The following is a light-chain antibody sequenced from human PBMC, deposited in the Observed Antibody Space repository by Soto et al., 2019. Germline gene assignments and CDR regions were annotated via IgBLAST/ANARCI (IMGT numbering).Light chain of an antibody. CDR2: GNS. CDR1: SSNIGAGYD. J-gene: IGLJ2*01. Sequence: QSVLTQPPSVYRAPGQRVTISCTGSSSNIGAGYDVHWYHQLPGTAPKLLIYGNSNRPSGVPDRFSGSKSGTSASLAITGLQAEDEADYYCQSYDSSLSGSSVFGGGTKLTVL. CDR3: QSYDSSLSGSSV. V-gene: IGLV1-40*01.